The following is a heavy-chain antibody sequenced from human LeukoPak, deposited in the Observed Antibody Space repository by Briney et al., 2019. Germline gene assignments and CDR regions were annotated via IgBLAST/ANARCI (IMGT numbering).Heavy chain of an antibody. CDR2: MNQDGSGK. CDR3: AGPTARGLDV. V-gene: IGHV3-7*01. CDR1: GLTFSSYW. D-gene: IGHD1-1*01. J-gene: IGHJ6*04. Sequence: GGSLRLPCAASGLTFSSYWMTWVRQARRKGLEWVANMNQDGSGKYYVDSVKGRFTISRDNAKNSLYLQMNSLRGEDTAGYYCAGPTARGLDVWGKGPTVIVSA.